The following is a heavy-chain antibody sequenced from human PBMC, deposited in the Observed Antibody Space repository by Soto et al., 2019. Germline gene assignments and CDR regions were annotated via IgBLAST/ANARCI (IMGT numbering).Heavy chain of an antibody. CDR1: GGSITSSFY. CDR2: IYGTGNT. D-gene: IGHD6-13*01. Sequence: QLQLQESGPGLVKPSETLSLSCTVSGGSITSSFYWGWIRQPPGKGLEWIGSIYGTGNTYYNPSLKGRVTISADTSMYQFPLNLISVTAADTAVYYCRSSSRYSTDVWGQGATVTVSS. V-gene: IGHV4-39*01. CDR3: RSSSRYSTDV. J-gene: IGHJ6*02.